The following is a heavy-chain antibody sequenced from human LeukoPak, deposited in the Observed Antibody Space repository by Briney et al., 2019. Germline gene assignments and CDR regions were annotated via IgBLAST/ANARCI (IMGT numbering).Heavy chain of an antibody. D-gene: IGHD2-2*01. CDR3: ARDPYCSSTSCYLFDY. CDR2: ISYDGSNK. V-gene: IGHV3-30*04. J-gene: IGHJ4*02. CDR1: GFTFSSYA. Sequence: PGRSLRLSCAASGFTFSSYAMHWVRQAPGKGLEWVAVISYDGSNKYYTDSVKGRFTISRDNSKNTLYLQMNSLRAEDTAVYYRARDPYCSSTSCYLFDYWGQGTLVTVSS.